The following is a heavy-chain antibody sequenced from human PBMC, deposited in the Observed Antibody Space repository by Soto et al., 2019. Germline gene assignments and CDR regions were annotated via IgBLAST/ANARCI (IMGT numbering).Heavy chain of an antibody. J-gene: IGHJ3*02. Sequence: EVQLVESGGGLVQPGGSLRLSCAASGFTFSSYSMNWVRQAPGKGLEWVSYISSSSSTIYYADSVKGRFTISRDNAKNSLYLQMNSLRDEDTAVYYCARGPYYYDSSGSDAFDIWGQGTMVTVSS. V-gene: IGHV3-48*02. CDR3: ARGPYYYDSSGSDAFDI. D-gene: IGHD3-22*01. CDR1: GFTFSSYS. CDR2: ISSSSSTI.